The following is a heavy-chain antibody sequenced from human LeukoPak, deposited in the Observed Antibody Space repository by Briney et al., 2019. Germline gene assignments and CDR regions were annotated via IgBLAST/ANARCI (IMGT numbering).Heavy chain of an antibody. CDR2: FDPEDGET. V-gene: IGHV1-24*01. J-gene: IGHJ4*02. CDR3: ATGKGRRLYIVGATNVLLN. D-gene: IGHD1-26*01. Sequence: GASVKVSCKVSGYTLTELSMLWVRQAPGKGLEWMGGFDPEDGETIYAQKFQGRVTMTEDTSTDTAYMELSRLRSEDTAVYYCATGKGRRLYIVGATNVLLNWGQGTLVTVSS. CDR1: GYTLTELS.